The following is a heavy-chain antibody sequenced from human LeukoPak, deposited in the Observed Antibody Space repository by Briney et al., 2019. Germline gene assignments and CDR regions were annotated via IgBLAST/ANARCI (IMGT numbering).Heavy chain of an antibody. CDR1: GFSFTNYA. CDR3: ARRPVAAEYFQH. Sequence: GGSLRLSCTGSGFSFTNYAMHWVRQAPGEGLEWVAVISYDESKIYYADSVKGRFNISRDLSTNTLYLQMNSLTTEDTAMYFCARRPVAAEYFQHWGQGTLVTVSS. CDR2: ISYDESKI. V-gene: IGHV3-30*03. J-gene: IGHJ1*01. D-gene: IGHD6-25*01.